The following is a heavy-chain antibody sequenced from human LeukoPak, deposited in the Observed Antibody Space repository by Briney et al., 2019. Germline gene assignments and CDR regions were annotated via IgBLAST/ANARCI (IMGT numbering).Heavy chain of an antibody. CDR2: INQDGSEK. J-gene: IGHJ3*02. V-gene: IGHV3-7*03. CDR3: ARDQADAFDI. Sequence: GGSLRLSCAGSGFTFSNYWMNWVRQAPGKGLEWVANINQDGSEKYYVDSVKGRFTISRDNPKNLLYLQMNSLRAEDTAVYYCARDQADAFDIWGQGTMVTVSS. CDR1: GFTFSNYW.